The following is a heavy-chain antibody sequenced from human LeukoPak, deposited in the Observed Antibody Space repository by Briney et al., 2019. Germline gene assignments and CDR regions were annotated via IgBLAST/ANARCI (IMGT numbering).Heavy chain of an antibody. CDR3: AREVYYGSGYFDY. J-gene: IGHJ4*02. CDR2: IIPIFGTA. D-gene: IGHD3-10*01. CDR1: VYTFTSYG. Sequence: GASVKGSCKASVYTFTSYGISWVRQAPGQGLEWMGGIIPIFGTANYAQKFQGRVTITADESTSTAYMWLSGLRSEATAVYYCAREVYYGSGYFDYWGQGTLVTVSS. V-gene: IGHV1-69*13.